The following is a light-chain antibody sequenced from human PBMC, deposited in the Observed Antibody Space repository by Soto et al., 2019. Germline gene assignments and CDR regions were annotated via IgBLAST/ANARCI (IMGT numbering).Light chain of an antibody. CDR2: GAS. CDR1: QSGSGSY. J-gene: IGKJ1*01. Sequence: ELLLPTSTGTLSLSPGERSTRSGRASQSGSGSYLAWYQQKPGQAPRLLISGASSRATGIHDRFSGSGSGTDFTLTISSMEPEDFAVYYCQQYGNLPWTFGEGNKVDIK. CDR3: QQYGNLPWT. V-gene: IGKV3-20*01.